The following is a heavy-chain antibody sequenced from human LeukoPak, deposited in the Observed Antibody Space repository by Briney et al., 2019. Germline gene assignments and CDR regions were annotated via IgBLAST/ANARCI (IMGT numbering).Heavy chain of an antibody. V-gene: IGHV3-7*01. CDR3: ARAVIRSYRDAFDI. CDR2: IKQDGSEK. Sequence: GGSLRLSCAASGFTFSSYWMSWVRQAPGKGLEWVANIKQDGSEKYYVDSVKGRFTISRDNAKNSLYLQMNSLRAEDTAVYYCARAVIRSYRDAFDIWGQGTMVTVSS. J-gene: IGHJ3*02. D-gene: IGHD4-23*01. CDR1: GFTFSSYW.